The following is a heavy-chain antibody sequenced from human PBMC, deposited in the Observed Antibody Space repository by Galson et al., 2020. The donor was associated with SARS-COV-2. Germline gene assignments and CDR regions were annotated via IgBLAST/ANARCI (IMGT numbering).Heavy chain of an antibody. CDR2: IDWDDDK. CDR1: GFSLRTSGLC. D-gene: IGHD6-13*01. V-gene: IGHV2-70*11. J-gene: IGHJ4*02. CDR3: GGGIEAAGCDY. Sequence: SGPTLVKPTPTLTLTCTFSGFSLRTSGLCVSWIRQPPGKALEWLARIDWDDDKYYSTSLKTRLTISKDTSKNQVVLTMTNMDPVDTATYYCGGGIEAAGCDYWGQGTLGTVS.